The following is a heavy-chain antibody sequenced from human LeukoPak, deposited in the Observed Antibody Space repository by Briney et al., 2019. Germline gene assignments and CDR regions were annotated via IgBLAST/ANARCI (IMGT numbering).Heavy chain of an antibody. CDR3: ARASHDYGDYSHFDY. D-gene: IGHD4-17*01. CDR2: IYHSGST. Sequence: SQTLSLTCAVSGGSISRRNWWSWVRPPPGKGLEWIGEIYHSGSTNYNPSLKTRVTISVDKSKNQFSLKLSSVTAADTAVYYCARASHDYGDYSHFDYWGQGTLVTVSS. V-gene: IGHV4-4*02. J-gene: IGHJ4*02. CDR1: GGSISRRNW.